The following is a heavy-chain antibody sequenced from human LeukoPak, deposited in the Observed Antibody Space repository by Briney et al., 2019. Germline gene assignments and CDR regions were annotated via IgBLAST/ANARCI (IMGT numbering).Heavy chain of an antibody. D-gene: IGHD1-14*01. J-gene: IGHJ4*02. CDR2: INTDGITT. CDR1: GFPFSNYW. CDR3: ARVLKPFGTPPLNIPMAF. V-gene: IGHV3-74*01. Sequence: QPGGSLRLSCAASGFPFSNYWMHWVRQAPGKGLVWVSRINTDGITTTYADSVKGRFTISRDNAKNTMNLEMNSLRADDTAVYYCARVLKPFGTPPLNIPMAFWGQGTLVTVSS.